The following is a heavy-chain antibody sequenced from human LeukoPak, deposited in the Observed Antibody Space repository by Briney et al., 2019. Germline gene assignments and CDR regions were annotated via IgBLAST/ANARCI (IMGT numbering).Heavy chain of an antibody. Sequence: KASETLPLTCTVPSGSISSGDYYWSWIRQPPGKGLEWVGSNYYSGSTYYNPSLKSRVTISVDTSKNQFSLNLSSVTATDTAVYYCARGNYYDSSGYPPFSIWGQGARVTVSS. V-gene: IGHV4-30-4*08. J-gene: IGHJ4*02. D-gene: IGHD3-22*01. CDR3: ARGNYYDSSGYPPFSI. CDR1: SGSISSGDYY. CDR2: NYYSGST.